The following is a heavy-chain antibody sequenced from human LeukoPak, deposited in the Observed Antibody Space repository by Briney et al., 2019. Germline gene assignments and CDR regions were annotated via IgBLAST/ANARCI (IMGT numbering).Heavy chain of an antibody. V-gene: IGHV3-30*04. CDR2: ISYDGSNK. J-gene: IGHJ3*02. CDR1: GFTFSSYA. Sequence: GGSLRLSCAASGFTFSSYAMHWVRQAPGKGLEWVAVISYDGSNKYYADSVKGRFTISRDNSKNTLYLQMNSLRAEDTAVYYCAKFSRDDSSGYYSTPDAFDIWGQGTMVTVSS. CDR3: AKFSRDDSSGYYSTPDAFDI. D-gene: IGHD3-22*01.